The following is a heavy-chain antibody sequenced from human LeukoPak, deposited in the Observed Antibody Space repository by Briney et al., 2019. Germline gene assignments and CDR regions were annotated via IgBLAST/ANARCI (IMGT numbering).Heavy chain of an antibody. J-gene: IGHJ5*02. D-gene: IGHD2-2*01. Sequence: SQTLSLTCTVSGGSISSGGYYWSWIRQHPGKGLEWIGYIYYSGSTYYNPSLKSRVTISVDTSKNQFSLKLSSVTAADTAVYYCARGYQLFLNWFDPWGQGTLVSVSS. CDR1: GGSISSGGYY. V-gene: IGHV4-31*03. CDR3: ARGYQLFLNWFDP. CDR2: IYYSGST.